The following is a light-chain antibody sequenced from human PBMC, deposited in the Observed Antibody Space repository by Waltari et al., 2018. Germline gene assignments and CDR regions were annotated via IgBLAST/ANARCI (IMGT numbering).Light chain of an antibody. J-gene: IGLJ3*02. Sequence: QSALTQPASLSGSPGQSITISCTGTSSDVGGFNFVSWYQQHPGKAPKLMIYDVSKRPSGVSNRFSGSKSGNTASLTISGLQAEDEADYYCSSYTISSTLNWVFGGGTKLTVL. CDR3: SSYTISSTLNWV. CDR1: SSDVGGFNF. V-gene: IGLV2-14*03. CDR2: DVS.